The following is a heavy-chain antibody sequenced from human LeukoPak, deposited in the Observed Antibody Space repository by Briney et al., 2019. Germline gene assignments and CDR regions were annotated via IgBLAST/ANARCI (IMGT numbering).Heavy chain of an antibody. J-gene: IGHJ4*02. CDR1: GGTFSSYD. CDR3: ARGPHLYGDYVPYYFDY. CDR2: IIPIFGIA. Sequence: SVKVSCKASGGTFSSYDISWVREAPGQGLEWMGRIIPIFGIANYAQKFQGRVTITADKSTSTAYMELSSLRSEDTAVYYCARGPHLYGDYVPYYFDYWGQGTLVTVSS. D-gene: IGHD4-17*01. V-gene: IGHV1-69*04.